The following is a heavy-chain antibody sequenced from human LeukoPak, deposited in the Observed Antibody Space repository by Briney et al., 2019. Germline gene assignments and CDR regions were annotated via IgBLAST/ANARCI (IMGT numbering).Heavy chain of an antibody. CDR1: GFTFSSYW. D-gene: IGHD2-15*01. V-gene: IGHV3-7*01. J-gene: IGHJ4*02. CDR3: ARDHPREGGGYYCSGGSCYYFDY. Sequence: GGSLRLSCAASGFTFSSYWMSWVRQAPGKGLEWVANIRQDGSEKYYVDSVKGRFTISRDNAKNSLYLQMNSLRAEDTAVYYCARDHPREGGGYYCSGGSCYYFDYWGQGTLVTVSS. CDR2: IRQDGSEK.